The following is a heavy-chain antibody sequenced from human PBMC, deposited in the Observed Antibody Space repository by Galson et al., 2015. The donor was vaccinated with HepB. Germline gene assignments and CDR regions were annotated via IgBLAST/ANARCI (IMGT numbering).Heavy chain of an antibody. J-gene: IGHJ5*02. CDR2: IYHSGST. Sequence: TLSLTCTVSGYSISSGYYWGWIRQPPGKGLEWIGSIYHSGSTYYNPSLKSRVTISVDTSKNQFSLKLSSVTAADTAVYYCARIAPNSGSPRGWFDPWGQGTLVTVSS. D-gene: IGHD1-26*01. CDR1: GYSISSGYY. V-gene: IGHV4-38-2*02. CDR3: ARIAPNSGSPRGWFDP.